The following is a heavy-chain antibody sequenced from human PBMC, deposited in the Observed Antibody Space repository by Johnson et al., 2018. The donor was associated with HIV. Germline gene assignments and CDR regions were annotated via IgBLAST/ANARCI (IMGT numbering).Heavy chain of an antibody. V-gene: IGHV3-23*04. CDR2: ISGSGGST. CDR3: AKEVEGIRLGELSSRGAFDI. Sequence: EVQLVESGGGVVQPGRSLRLSCAASGFTFSSYAMSWVRQAPGKGLEWVSAISGSGGSTYYADSVNGRFTTSRENAKNSFDLQMNSLTAGDTAVYYCAKEVEGIRLGELSSRGAFDIWGQGTMVTVSS. J-gene: IGHJ3*02. CDR1: GFTFSSYA. D-gene: IGHD3-16*02.